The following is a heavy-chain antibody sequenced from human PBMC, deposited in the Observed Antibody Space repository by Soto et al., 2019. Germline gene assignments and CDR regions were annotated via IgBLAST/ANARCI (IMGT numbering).Heavy chain of an antibody. CDR3: ARYNAASGTYYFDF. Sequence: SETLSLTCTVPGGSVSSGSYYWSWIRQPPGKGLEWIGYIYYSGSTNYNPSLKSRVTISVDTSKNQFSLKLSSVTAADTAVYYCARYNAASGTYYFDFWGQGALVTVSS. J-gene: IGHJ4*02. CDR1: GGSVSSGSYY. D-gene: IGHD6-13*01. V-gene: IGHV4-61*01. CDR2: IYYSGST.